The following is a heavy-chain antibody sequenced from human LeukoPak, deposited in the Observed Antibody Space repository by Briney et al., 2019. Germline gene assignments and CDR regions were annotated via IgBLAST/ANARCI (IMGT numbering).Heavy chain of an antibody. Sequence: GASVKVSCKASGGTFSSYAISWVRQAPGQGLEWMGWISAYNGNTNYAQKLQGRVTMTTDTSTSTAYMELRSLRSDDTAVYYCARESKARCSSISCKKKYNWFDPWGQGTLVTVSS. CDR2: ISAYNGNT. D-gene: IGHD2-2*01. V-gene: IGHV1-18*01. J-gene: IGHJ5*02. CDR1: GGTFSSYA. CDR3: ARESKARCSSISCKKKYNWFDP.